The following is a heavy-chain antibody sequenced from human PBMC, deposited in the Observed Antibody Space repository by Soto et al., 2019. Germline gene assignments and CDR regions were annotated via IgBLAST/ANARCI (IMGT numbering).Heavy chain of an antibody. Sequence: GGSLRLSCAAPGFTFSDAWMTWLRQTPGRWLEWVGRIKNKRSGEATDYAAAVKGRFIISRDDSNNTLYLQMHSLATEDTAVYYCATDGLNYGSFDYWGQGXLVTVYS. D-gene: IGHD1-7*01. V-gene: IGHV3-15*01. CDR1: GFTFSDAW. CDR2: IKNKRSGEAT. CDR3: ATDGLNYGSFDY. J-gene: IGHJ4*02.